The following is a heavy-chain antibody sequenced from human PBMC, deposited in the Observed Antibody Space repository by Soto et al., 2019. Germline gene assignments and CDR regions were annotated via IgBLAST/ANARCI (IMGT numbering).Heavy chain of an antibody. J-gene: IGHJ6*02. Sequence: GGLRLSCAASGFTVSSNYMSWVRQAPGKGLEWVSVIYSGGSTYYADSVKGRFTISRDNSKNTLYLQMNSLRAEDTAVYYCAREAVVPAAIPSPYYYYGMDVWGQGTTVTVSS. V-gene: IGHV3-53*01. CDR1: GFTVSSNY. CDR3: AREAVVPAAIPSPYYYYGMDV. D-gene: IGHD2-2*01. CDR2: IYSGGST.